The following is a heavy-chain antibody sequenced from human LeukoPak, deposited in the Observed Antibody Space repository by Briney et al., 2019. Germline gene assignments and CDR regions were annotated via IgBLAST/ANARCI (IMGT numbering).Heavy chain of an antibody. CDR1: GYSFSSYW. CDR2: IYPRDSDI. CDR3: ARGSSGYWFDP. Sequence: HGESLKISCKGSGYSFSSYWIGWVRQMPGKRLEWMGIIYPRDSDIRYSPSFQGQVTISADKSISIAYLQWSSLKASDTAIYYCARGSSGYWFDPWGQGTLVTVSS. D-gene: IGHD6-19*01. J-gene: IGHJ5*02. V-gene: IGHV5-51*01.